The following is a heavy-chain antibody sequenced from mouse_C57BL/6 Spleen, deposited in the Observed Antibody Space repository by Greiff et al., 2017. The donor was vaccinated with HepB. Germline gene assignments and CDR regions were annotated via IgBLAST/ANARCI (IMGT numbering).Heavy chain of an antibody. V-gene: IGHV1-22*01. J-gene: IGHJ1*03. D-gene: IGHD2-4*01. CDR1: GYTFTDYN. Sequence: EVQLQQSGPELVKPGASVKMSCKASGYTFTDYNMHWVKQSHGKSLEWIGYINPNNGGTSYNQKFKGKATLTVNKSSSTAYMELRSLTSEDSAVYYCARGGLYDYDWYFDGWGTGTTVTVSS. CDR2: INPNNGGT. CDR3: ARGGLYDYDWYFDG.